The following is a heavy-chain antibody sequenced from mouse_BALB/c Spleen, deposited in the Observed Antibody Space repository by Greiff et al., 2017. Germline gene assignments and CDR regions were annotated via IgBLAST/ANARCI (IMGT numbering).Heavy chain of an antibody. CDR1: GYTFSSYW. CDR2: ILPGSGST. J-gene: IGHJ2*01. Sequence: QVQLQQSGAELMKPGASVKISCKATGYTFSSYWIEWVKQRPGHGLEWIGEILPGSGSTNYNEKFKGKATFTADTSSNTAYMQLSSLTSEDSAVYYCAREGLYGNYLDYWGQGTTLTVSS. CDR3: AREGLYGNYLDY. V-gene: IGHV1-9*01. D-gene: IGHD2-1*01.